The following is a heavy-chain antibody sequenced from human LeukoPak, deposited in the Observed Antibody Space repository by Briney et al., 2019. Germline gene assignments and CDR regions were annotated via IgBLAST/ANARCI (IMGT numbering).Heavy chain of an antibody. J-gene: IGHJ4*02. CDR1: GFTFSSYG. Sequence: GGSLRLSCAASGFTFSSYGMHWVRQAPGKGLEWVAFIRYDGSNKYYADSVKGRFTISRDNAKNSLYLQMNSLRAEDMAVYYCAKSPLVGATFYFDHWGRGTLVTVSS. CDR3: AKSPLVGATFYFDH. V-gene: IGHV3-30*02. D-gene: IGHD1-26*01. CDR2: IRYDGSNK.